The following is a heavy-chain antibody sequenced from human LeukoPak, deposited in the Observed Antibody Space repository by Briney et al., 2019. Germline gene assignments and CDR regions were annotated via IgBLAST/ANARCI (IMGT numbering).Heavy chain of an antibody. CDR3: ARVGGTNCYYYGMDV. Sequence: SWIRXXXXXXXEWIGYIYDSWSTNYNPSLKSRVTISVDTSKNQFSLKLSSVTAADRAVYYGARVGGTNCYYYGMDVWGQGTTVTVSS. V-gene: IGHV4-59*01. J-gene: IGHJ6*02. D-gene: IGHD2-2*01. CDR2: IYDSWST.